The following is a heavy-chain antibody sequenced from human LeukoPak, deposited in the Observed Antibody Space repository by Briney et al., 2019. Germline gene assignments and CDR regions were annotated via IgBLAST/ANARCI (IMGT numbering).Heavy chain of an antibody. D-gene: IGHD4-17*01. V-gene: IGHV3-7*01. J-gene: IGHJ4*02. CDR2: IKQDGSEK. CDR1: GFTFSSYW. CDR3: AREEDGDPYYFDY. Sequence: PGGSLRLSCAASGFTFSSYWMSLVRQAPGKGLEWVANIKQDGSEKYYVDSVKGRFTISRDNAKNSLYLQMNSLRAEDTAVYYCAREEDGDPYYFDYWGQGTLVTVSS.